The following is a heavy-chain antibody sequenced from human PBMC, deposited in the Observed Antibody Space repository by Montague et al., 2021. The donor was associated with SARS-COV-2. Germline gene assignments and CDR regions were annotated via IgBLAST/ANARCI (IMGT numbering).Heavy chain of an antibody. CDR1: GGSISSYF. J-gene: IGHJ5*02. V-gene: IGHV4-59*13. D-gene: IGHD6-13*01. CDR2: IYYSGST. Sequence: SETLSLTCTVSGGSISSYFWSWIRQPPGKGLEWIGYIYYSGSTNYNPSLKSRVTISVDTSKNQFSLKLRSVTAADTAVYYCARDGDSSSWYWFDPWGQGTLVTVSP. CDR3: ARDGDSSSWYWFDP.